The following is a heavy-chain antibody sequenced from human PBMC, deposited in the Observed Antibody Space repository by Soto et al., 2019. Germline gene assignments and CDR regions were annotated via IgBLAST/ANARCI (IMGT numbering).Heavy chain of an antibody. CDR2: TYYRSKWYN. D-gene: IGHD3-9*01. Sequence: SQSLSLPVAISGDSGSSNSASWNWIKPSPSRVLEWLGRTYYRSKWYNDYAVSVKSRITINPDTSKNQFSLQLNSVTPEDTAVYYCARDSRWEVLRYFDWFGWFDPWGQGTLVTVSS. J-gene: IGHJ5*02. CDR1: GDSGSSNSAS. CDR3: ARDSRWEVLRYFDWFGWFDP. V-gene: IGHV6-1*01.